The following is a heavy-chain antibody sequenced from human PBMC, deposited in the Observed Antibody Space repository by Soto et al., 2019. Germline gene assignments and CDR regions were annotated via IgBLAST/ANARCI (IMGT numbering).Heavy chain of an antibody. J-gene: IGHJ5*02. V-gene: IGHV1-2*04. CDR1: GYTFTGYY. D-gene: IGHD6-19*01. CDR2: INPNSGGT. CDR3: ARDPRPLSIAVAGTGWFDP. Sequence: QVQLVQSGAEVKKPGASVKVSCKASGYTFTGYYMHWVRQAPGQGLEWMGWINPNSGGTNYAQKFEGWVTMTRDTSISTAYMELSRLRSDDTAVYYCARDPRPLSIAVAGTGWFDPWGQGTLVTVSS.